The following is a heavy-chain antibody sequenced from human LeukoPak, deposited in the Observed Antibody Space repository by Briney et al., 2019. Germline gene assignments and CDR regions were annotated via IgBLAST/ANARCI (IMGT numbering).Heavy chain of an antibody. J-gene: IGHJ6*02. V-gene: IGHV3-21*01. CDR2: ISSSSSYI. CDR3: ARYYDFWSGYPRRPYYYYGMDV. CDR1: GFTFSSYS. D-gene: IGHD3-3*01. Sequence: GGSLRLPCAASGFTFSSYSMNWVRQAPGKGLEWVSSISSSSSYIYYADSVKGRFTISRDNTKNSLYLQMNSLRAEDTAVYYCARYYDFWSGYPRRPYYYYGMDVWGQGTTVTVSS.